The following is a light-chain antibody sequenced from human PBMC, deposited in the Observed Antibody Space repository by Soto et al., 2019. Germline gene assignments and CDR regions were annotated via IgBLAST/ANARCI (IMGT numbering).Light chain of an antibody. CDR2: SAS. CDR3: LQHNSFPRT. CDR1: QDISNY. V-gene: IGKV1-17*03. Sequence: DIQMTQSPSAMSASVGDRVTITCRASQDISNYLAWFQQKPGNVPKRLVYSASSLQSGVPSRFGGSGSGTEFTLTISNLQPEDFATYYCLQHNSFPRTFGQGTKVDIK. J-gene: IGKJ1*01.